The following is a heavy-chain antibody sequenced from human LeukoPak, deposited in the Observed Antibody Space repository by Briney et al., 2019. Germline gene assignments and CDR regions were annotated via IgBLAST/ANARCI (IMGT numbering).Heavy chain of an antibody. CDR1: GGSISSYY. Sequence: PSQTLSLTCTVSGGSISSYYWSWIRQPPGKGLEWIGYIYYSGSTNYNPSLKSRVTISVDTSKNQFSLKLSSVTAADTAVYYCARGSVTPDAGYWGPGILVTVSS. J-gene: IGHJ4*02. CDR2: IYYSGST. D-gene: IGHD4-17*01. V-gene: IGHV4-59*01. CDR3: ARGSVTPDAGY.